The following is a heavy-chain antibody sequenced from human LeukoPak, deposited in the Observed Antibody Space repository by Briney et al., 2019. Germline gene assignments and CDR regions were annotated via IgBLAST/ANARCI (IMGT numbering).Heavy chain of an antibody. J-gene: IGHJ4*02. CDR1: GFTFSSYA. Sequence: GGSLRLSCAASGFTFSSYAMSWVRQAPGKGLEWASDISGSGGSTYYADSVKGRFTISRDNSKNTLYLQMNSLRAEDTAVYYCAEARIPSGNGYYSDWGQGTLVTVSS. CDR2: ISGSGGST. D-gene: IGHD3-22*01. V-gene: IGHV3-23*01. CDR3: AEARIPSGNGYYSD.